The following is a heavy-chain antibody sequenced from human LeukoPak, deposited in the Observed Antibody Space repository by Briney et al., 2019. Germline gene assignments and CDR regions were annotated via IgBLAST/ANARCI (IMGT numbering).Heavy chain of an antibody. CDR2: MYINGST. Sequence: SETLSLTCTVSGGSFSSYYWSWIRQPAGKGLEWIGRMYINGSTKYNPSLKSRVTMSIDTSRNQLSLKLSSVTAADTAVYYCARDNGYTSGWGPPFDYWGQGTLVTVSS. V-gene: IGHV4-4*07. CDR1: GGSFSSYY. D-gene: IGHD6-19*01. J-gene: IGHJ4*02. CDR3: ARDNGYTSGWGPPFDY.